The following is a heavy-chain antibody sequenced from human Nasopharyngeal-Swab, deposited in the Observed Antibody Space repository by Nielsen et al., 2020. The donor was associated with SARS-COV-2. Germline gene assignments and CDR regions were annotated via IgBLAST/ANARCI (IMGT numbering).Heavy chain of an antibody. CDR3: ARGEDSSSSTHSIRYYYYGMDV. D-gene: IGHD6-6*01. CDR1: GGSFSGHY. J-gene: IGHJ6*02. V-gene: IGHV4-34*01. Sequence: LRLSCAVSGGSFSGHYWSWIRQPPGKGLEWIGEINHSGSTNYNPSVKSRVTISVDTSKNQFSLKLSSVTAADTAVYYCARGEDSSSSTHSIRYYYYGMDVWGQGTTVTVSS. CDR2: INHSGST.